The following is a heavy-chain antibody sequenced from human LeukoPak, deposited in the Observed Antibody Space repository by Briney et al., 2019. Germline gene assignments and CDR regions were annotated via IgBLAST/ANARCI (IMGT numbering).Heavy chain of an antibody. CDR3: AREAIY. CDR1: GYSITSAYY. Sequence: SETLSLTCTVSGYSITSAYYWGWIRQPPGKGLEWIGRIYTSGTTNYNPSLKSRVTISVDTSKNQFSLQMSSVTAADTAVYYCAREAIYWGQGNLVTVSS. J-gene: IGHJ4*02. CDR2: IYTSGTT. V-gene: IGHV4-38-2*02.